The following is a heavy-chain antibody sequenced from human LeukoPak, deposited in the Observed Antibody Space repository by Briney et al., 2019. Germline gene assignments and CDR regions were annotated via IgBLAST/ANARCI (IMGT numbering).Heavy chain of an antibody. CDR2: INPNSGGT. D-gene: IGHD3-22*01. Sequence: ASVTVSCKASGYTFTGYYMHWVRQAPGQGLEWMGWINPNSGGTNYTQKFQGRVTMTRDTSISTAYMELSRLRSDDTAVYYCARDSGMDYYDSSGYYYVLLRSWGQGTLITVSS. V-gene: IGHV1-2*02. CDR1: GYTFTGYY. J-gene: IGHJ4*02. CDR3: ARDSGMDYYDSSGYYYVLLRS.